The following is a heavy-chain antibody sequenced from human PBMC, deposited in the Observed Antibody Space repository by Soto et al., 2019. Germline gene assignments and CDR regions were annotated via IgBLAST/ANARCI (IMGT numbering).Heavy chain of an antibody. V-gene: IGHV1-3*01. Sequence: ASVKVSCKASGYTFTSYAMHWVRQAPGQRLEWMGWINAGNGNTKYSQKFQGRVTITRDTSASTAYMELSSLRSEDTAVYYCASNHEAYRGVAVGDAFDIWRQGTMVTVSS. D-gene: IGHD2-21*01. CDR1: GYTFTSYA. CDR2: INAGNGNT. CDR3: ASNHEAYRGVAVGDAFDI. J-gene: IGHJ3*02.